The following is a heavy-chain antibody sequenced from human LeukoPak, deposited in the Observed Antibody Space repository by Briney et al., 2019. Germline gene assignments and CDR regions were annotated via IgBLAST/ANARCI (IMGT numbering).Heavy chain of an antibody. J-gene: IGHJ5*02. CDR2: INHSGST. D-gene: IGHD3-22*01. V-gene: IGHV4-34*01. CDR1: GGSFSGYY. CDR3: ARKLRYRYYDSSGYPPKGFDP. Sequence: PSETLSLTCAVYGGSFSGYYWSWIRQPPGKGLGWIGEINHSGSTNYSPSLKSRVTISVVTSKNQFSLKLSSVTAADTAVYYCARKLRYRYYDSSGYPPKGFDPWGQGTLVTVSS.